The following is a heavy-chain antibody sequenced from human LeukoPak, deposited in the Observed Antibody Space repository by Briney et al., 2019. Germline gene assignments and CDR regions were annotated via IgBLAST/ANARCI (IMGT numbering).Heavy chain of an antibody. D-gene: IGHD3-10*01. Sequence: SQTLSLTCTVSGGSISSGSYYWSWIRQPAGKGLEWIGSIYYSGSTYYNPSLKSRVTISVGTSKNQFSLKLSSVTAADTAVYYCASSPLLWFGESQYYFDYWGQGTLVTVSS. CDR2: IYYSGST. CDR3: ASSPLLWFGESQYYFDY. V-gene: IGHV4-30-2*03. CDR1: GGSISSGSYY. J-gene: IGHJ4*02.